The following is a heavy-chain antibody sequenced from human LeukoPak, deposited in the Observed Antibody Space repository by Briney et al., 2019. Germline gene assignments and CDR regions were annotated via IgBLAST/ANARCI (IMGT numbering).Heavy chain of an antibody. CDR1: GFTFRDYA. CDR2: MNSDGSST. Sequence: GGSLRLSCTGFGFTFRDYAVSWVRQAPGKGLVWVSRMNSDGSSTSYADSVKGRFTISRDIAKNTLYLQMNSLRVEDTAVYYCARGHYFDSRVFDYWGQGTLVTVSS. J-gene: IGHJ4*02. V-gene: IGHV3-74*01. D-gene: IGHD3-22*01. CDR3: ARGHYFDSRVFDY.